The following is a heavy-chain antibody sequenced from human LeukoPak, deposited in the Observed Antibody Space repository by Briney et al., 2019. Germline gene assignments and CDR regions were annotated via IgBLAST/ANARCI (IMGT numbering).Heavy chain of an antibody. CDR2: TYSGGST. V-gene: IGHV3-53*04. J-gene: IGHJ6*02. CDR1: GFTVSSNY. CDR3: ARQIVEVWSGRYYYYGMDV. D-gene: IGHD3-3*01. Sequence: PGGSLRLSRAASGFTVSSNYMSWVRQAPGKGLEWVSVTYSGGSTYYADSVKGRFTISRHNSKNTLYLQMNSLRAEDTAVYYCARQIVEVWSGRYYYYGMDVWGQGTTVTVSS.